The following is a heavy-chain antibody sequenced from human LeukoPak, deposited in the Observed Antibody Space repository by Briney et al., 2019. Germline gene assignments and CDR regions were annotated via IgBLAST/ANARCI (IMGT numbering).Heavy chain of an antibody. D-gene: IGHD2-15*01. CDR2: ISGSGGST. Sequence: QSGGSLRLSCAASGFTFSSYAMSWVRQAPGKGLEWVSAISGSGGSTYYADSVKGRFTISRDNSKNTLYLQMNSLRAEDTAVYYCAKTRPYCSGGSCYSGIYFDYWGQGTLVTVSS. CDR1: GFTFSSYA. J-gene: IGHJ4*02. CDR3: AKTRPYCSGGSCYSGIYFDY. V-gene: IGHV3-23*01.